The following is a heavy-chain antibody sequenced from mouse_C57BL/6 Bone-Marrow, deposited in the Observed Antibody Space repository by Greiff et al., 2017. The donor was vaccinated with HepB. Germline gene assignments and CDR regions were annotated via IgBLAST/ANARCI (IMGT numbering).Heavy chain of an antibody. CDR2: IYPGSGST. Sequence: QVHVKQPGAELVKPGASVKMSCKASGYTFTSYWITWVKQRPGQGLEWIGDIYPGSGSTNYNEKFKSKATLTVDTSSSTAYMQLSSLTSEDSAVYYCAREDMEGNYEVDYWGQGTTLTVSS. J-gene: IGHJ2*01. CDR3: AREDMEGNYEVDY. V-gene: IGHV1-55*01. CDR1: GYTFTSYW. D-gene: IGHD2-1*01.